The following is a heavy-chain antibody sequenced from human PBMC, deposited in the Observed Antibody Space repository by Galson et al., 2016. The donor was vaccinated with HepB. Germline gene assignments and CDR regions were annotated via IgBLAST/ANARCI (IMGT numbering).Heavy chain of an antibody. Sequence: SLRLSCAASGITFSSYAMSWVRQAPGKGLEWVATIGGSGYTTYYADSSVKGRFTISRDNSRNTLYLQMNSLRAADTALYYCAKRSLAAHDYWGQGTLVTVSS. CDR2: IGGSGYTT. J-gene: IGHJ4*02. V-gene: IGHV3-23*01. CDR3: AKRSLAAHDY. D-gene: IGHD6-13*01. CDR1: GITFSSYA.